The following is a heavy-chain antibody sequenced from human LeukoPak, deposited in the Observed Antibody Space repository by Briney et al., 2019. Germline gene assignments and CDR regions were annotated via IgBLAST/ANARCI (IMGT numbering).Heavy chain of an antibody. V-gene: IGHV3-23*01. CDR3: AKDSIPAAKNYYFDY. D-gene: IGHD2-2*01. CDR1: GFTFDDYA. J-gene: IGHJ4*02. Sequence: GGSLRLSCAASGFTFDDYAMHWVRQAPGKGLEWVSAISGSGGSTYYADSVKGRFTISRDNSKNTLYLQMNSLRAEDTAVYYCAKDSIPAAKNYYFDYWGQGTLVTVSS. CDR2: ISGSGGST.